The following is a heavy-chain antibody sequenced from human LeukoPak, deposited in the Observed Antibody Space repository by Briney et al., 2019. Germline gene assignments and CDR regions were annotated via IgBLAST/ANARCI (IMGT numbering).Heavy chain of an antibody. D-gene: IGHD5-18*01. Sequence: GGSLRLSCGASGFLFSDYEMNWVRQAPGKGLEWISYISTRGGTIYYADSVEGRFTISRDNAKNALYLQMNSLRVEDTAIYYCVRDGYSYGYDFDYWGQGTLVAVSP. CDR2: ISTRGGTI. J-gene: IGHJ4*02. CDR1: GFLFSDYE. CDR3: VRDGYSYGYDFDY. V-gene: IGHV3-48*03.